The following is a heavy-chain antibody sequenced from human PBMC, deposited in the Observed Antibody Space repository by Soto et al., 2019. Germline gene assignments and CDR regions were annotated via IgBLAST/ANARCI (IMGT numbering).Heavy chain of an antibody. J-gene: IGHJ4*02. CDR3: AKDRRGVAARPFDY. CDR1: GFTFSSYG. Sequence: QVQLVESGGGVVQPGRSLRLSCAASGFTFSSYGMHWVRQAPGKGLEWVAVISYDGSNKYYADSVKGRFTISRDNSKNTLYLQMNSLRAEDTAVYYCAKDRRGVAARPFDYWGQGTLVTVSS. CDR2: ISYDGSNK. D-gene: IGHD6-6*01. V-gene: IGHV3-30*18.